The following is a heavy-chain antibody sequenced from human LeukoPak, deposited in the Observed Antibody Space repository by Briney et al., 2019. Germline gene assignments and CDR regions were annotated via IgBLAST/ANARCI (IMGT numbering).Heavy chain of an antibody. CDR2: ISGSGGST. V-gene: IGHV3-23*01. Sequence: GGSLRLSCAASGFSVSNYVMNWVRQAPGKGLEWVSAISGSGGSTYYADSVKGRFTISRDNSKNTLYLQMNSLRAEDTAVYYCAKATVTTYKYSFDYWGQGTLVTVSS. D-gene: IGHD4-17*01. J-gene: IGHJ4*02. CDR1: GFSVSNYV. CDR3: AKATVTTYKYSFDY.